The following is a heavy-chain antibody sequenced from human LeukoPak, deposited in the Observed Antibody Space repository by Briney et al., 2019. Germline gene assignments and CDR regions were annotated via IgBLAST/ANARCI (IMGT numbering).Heavy chain of an antibody. J-gene: IGHJ4*02. CDR3: ASEDAYCGGDCYPY. CDR1: GGSFSGYY. V-gene: IGHV4-34*01. CDR2: INHSGST. Sequence: SETLSLTCAVYGGSFSGYYWSWIRQPPGRGLEWIGEINHSGSTNYNPSLKSRVTISVDTSKNQFSLKLSSVTAADTAVYYCASEDAYCGGDCYPYWGQGTLVTVSS. D-gene: IGHD2-21*02.